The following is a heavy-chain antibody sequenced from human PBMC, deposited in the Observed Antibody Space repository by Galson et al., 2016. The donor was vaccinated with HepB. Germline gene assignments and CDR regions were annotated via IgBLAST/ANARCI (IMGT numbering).Heavy chain of an antibody. J-gene: IGHJ4*02. Sequence: SVKVSCKASGYTFSTYAIHWVRQAPGQRPEWMGWINGGNGDTKYSQKFQGRVVITRDTFASTAYMELTGLRSEDTAVYFCTRDGGDGPLKSANSWYPRDNWGQGTLVTVSS. CDR1: GYTFSTYA. CDR3: TRDGGDGPLKSANSWYPRDN. V-gene: IGHV1-3*01. CDR2: INGGNGDT. D-gene: IGHD2/OR15-2a*01.